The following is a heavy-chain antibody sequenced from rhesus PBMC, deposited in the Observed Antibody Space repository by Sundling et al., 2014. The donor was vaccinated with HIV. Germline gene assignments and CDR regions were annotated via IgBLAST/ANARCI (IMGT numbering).Heavy chain of an antibody. Sequence: DVQLVESGGGLAKPGGSLRLSCVASGFAFSNYYMYWVRQAPGKGLEWVSAINTGGGSTYYADSVKGRFTISRDNSKNTLSLQMNSLRAEDTAVYYCTKGGTGCTSTTCYPTYFVLLGPREVLVTVSS. CDR2: INTGGGST. D-gene: IGHD2-2*01. CDR1: GFAFSNYY. J-gene: IGHJ4*01. V-gene: IGHV3S42*01. CDR3: TKGGTGCTSTTCYPTYFVL.